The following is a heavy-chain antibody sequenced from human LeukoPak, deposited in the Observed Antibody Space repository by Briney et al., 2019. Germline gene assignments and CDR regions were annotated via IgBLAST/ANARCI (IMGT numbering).Heavy chain of an antibody. Sequence: GGSLRLSCAASGFTFSSYAMSWVRQAPGKGLEWVSAISGSGGSTYYAGSVKGRFTISRDNSKNTLYLQMNSLRAEDTAVYYCAKDPTLIVDGVMDVWGKGTTVTVSS. V-gene: IGHV3-23*01. D-gene: IGHD2-15*01. CDR1: GFTFSSYA. CDR3: AKDPTLIVDGVMDV. CDR2: ISGSGGST. J-gene: IGHJ6*03.